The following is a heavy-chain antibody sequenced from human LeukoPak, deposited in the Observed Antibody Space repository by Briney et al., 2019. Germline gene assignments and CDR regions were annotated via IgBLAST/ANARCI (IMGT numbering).Heavy chain of an antibody. CDR3: ARGEVLGYDLTASDI. Sequence: ASVKVSCKASGYTFTSYGISWVRQAPGQGLEWMGWISAYNGNTNYAQKLQGRVTMTTDTSTSTAYMELRSLRSDDTAVYYCARGEVLGYDLTASDIWGQGTMVTVSS. J-gene: IGHJ3*02. CDR2: ISAYNGNT. CDR1: GYTFTSYG. V-gene: IGHV1-18*01. D-gene: IGHD3-16*01.